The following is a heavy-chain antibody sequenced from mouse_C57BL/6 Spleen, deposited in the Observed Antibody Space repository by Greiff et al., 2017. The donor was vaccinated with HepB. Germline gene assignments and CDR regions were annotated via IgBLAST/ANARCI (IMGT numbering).Heavy chain of an antibody. D-gene: IGHD1-1*01. CDR2: INPSTGGT. Sequence: EVQLQQSGPELVKPGASVKISCKASGYSFTGYYMNWVKQSPEKSLEWIGEINPSTGGTTYNQKFKAKATLTVDKSSSTAYMQLKSLTSEDSAVYYCARTHYYGSMIYWYFDVWGTGTTVTVSS. V-gene: IGHV1-42*01. CDR3: ARTHYYGSMIYWYFDV. J-gene: IGHJ1*03. CDR1: GYSFTGYY.